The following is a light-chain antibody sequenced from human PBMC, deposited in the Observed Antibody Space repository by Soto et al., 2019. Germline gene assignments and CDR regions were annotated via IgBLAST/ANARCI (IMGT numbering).Light chain of an antibody. V-gene: IGKV1-5*01. Sequence: DIQLTQSPPTLSASVGDRVTITCRASQSIRYYLAWYQQMPGKAPKLLIYGASSLQSGVPSRFSGSGSGTEFTLTISSLQPDDFATYFCQHHNSYSQTFGQGTKVKIK. CDR2: GAS. CDR3: QHHNSYSQT. CDR1: QSIRYY. J-gene: IGKJ1*01.